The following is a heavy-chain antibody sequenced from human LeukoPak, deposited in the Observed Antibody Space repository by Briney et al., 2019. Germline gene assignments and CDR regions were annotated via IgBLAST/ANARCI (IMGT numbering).Heavy chain of an antibody. D-gene: IGHD3-3*01. J-gene: IGHJ4*02. V-gene: IGHV1-69*04. CDR3: AREYYDFWSGPKGAYYFDY. CDR1: GGTFSSYA. CDR2: IIPILGIA. Sequence: ASVKVSCKASGGTFSSYAISWVRQAPGQGLEWMGRIIPILGIANYAQKFQGRVTITADKSTSTAYMELSSLRSEDTAVYYRAREYYDFWSGPKGAYYFDYWGQGTLVTVSS.